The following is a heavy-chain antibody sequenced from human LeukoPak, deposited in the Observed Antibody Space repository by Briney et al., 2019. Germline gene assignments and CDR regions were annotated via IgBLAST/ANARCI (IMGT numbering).Heavy chain of an antibody. V-gene: IGHV3-11*04. J-gene: IGHJ3*02. CDR1: GFTFSDYY. CDR3: ARALNDAFDI. Sequence: GGSLRLSYAASGFTFSDYYMGWVRRAPGKGLEWVSYITNSGGGTYYPDSVKGRFTISRDNAKKSLYLQVSSLRAEDTAVYYCARALNDAFDIWGQGTMVAVSS. CDR2: ITNSGGGT.